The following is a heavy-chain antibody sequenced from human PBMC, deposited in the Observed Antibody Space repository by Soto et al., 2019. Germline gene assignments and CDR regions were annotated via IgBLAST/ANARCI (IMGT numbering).Heavy chain of an antibody. CDR2: IYHSGST. D-gene: IGHD3-22*01. Sequence: QVQLQESGPGLVKPSGTLSLTCAVSGGSISSSNWWSWVRQPPGKGLEWIGEIYHSGSTNYNPSLKSPVTISVDKSKNQCSLKLSSVTAADTAVYYCARPTNYYDSSGYYGAFDYWGQGTLVTVSS. CDR1: GGSISSSNW. J-gene: IGHJ4*02. V-gene: IGHV4-4*02. CDR3: ARPTNYYDSSGYYGAFDY.